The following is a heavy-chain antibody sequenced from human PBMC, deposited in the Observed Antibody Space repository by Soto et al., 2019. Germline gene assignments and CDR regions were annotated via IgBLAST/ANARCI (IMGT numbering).Heavy chain of an antibody. D-gene: IGHD1-26*01. CDR2: IYHSGST. CDR3: PRALGGSYYFDY. CDR1: GGSISSGGYS. J-gene: IGHJ4*02. Sequence: SETLSLTCAVSGGSISSGGYSWSWIRQPPGKGLEWIGYIYHSGSTYYNPSLKSRVTISVDRSKNQFSLKLSSVTAADTAVYYSPRALGGSYYFDYWGQGTLVTVSS. V-gene: IGHV4-30-2*01.